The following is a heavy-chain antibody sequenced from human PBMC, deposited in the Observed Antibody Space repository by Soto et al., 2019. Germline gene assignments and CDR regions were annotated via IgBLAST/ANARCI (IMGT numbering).Heavy chain of an antibody. J-gene: IGHJ4*02. V-gene: IGHV4-34*01. CDR2: INHSGST. CDR3: ARGRDPLYYYGSGSYTEFDY. D-gene: IGHD3-10*01. CDR1: DGSSNNYY. Sequence: KLRETLSLTCAVYDGSSNNYYWSWIRQPPGKGLEWIGEINHSGSTNYNASLKSRVTISEDTSKNQFSLKLSFVTAADTAVYYCARGRDPLYYYGSGSYTEFDYWGQGTLDTVSS.